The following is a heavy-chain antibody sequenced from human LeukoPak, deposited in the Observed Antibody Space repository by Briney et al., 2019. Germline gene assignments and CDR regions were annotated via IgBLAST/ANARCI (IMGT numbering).Heavy chain of an antibody. CDR1: GGSISSYY. V-gene: IGHV4-59*01. CDR2: IYYSGST. Sequence: SETLSLTCTVSGGSISSYYWSWIRQPPGKGLEWIGYIYYSGSTNYNPSLKSRVTISVDTSKNQFSLKLSSVTAADTTVYYCARGVAYSSSWYNYYYYYYMDVWGKGTTVTVSS. CDR3: ARGVAYSSSWYNYYYYYYMDV. J-gene: IGHJ6*03. D-gene: IGHD6-13*01.